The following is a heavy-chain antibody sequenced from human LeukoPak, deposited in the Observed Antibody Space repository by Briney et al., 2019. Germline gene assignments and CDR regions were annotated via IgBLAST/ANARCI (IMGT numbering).Heavy chain of an antibody. J-gene: IGHJ5*02. CDR1: GYSFTNYW. Sequence: GESLRISCKGSGYSFTNYWISWVRQMPGKGLEWIGRIDPTDSYTNHSPSFQGHVAISVDKSISTAYLQWSSLKAADTAMYYCARQGIAVADSFDPWGQGTLVTVSS. CDR2: IDPTDSYT. V-gene: IGHV5-10-1*01. CDR3: ARQGIAVADSFDP. D-gene: IGHD6-19*01.